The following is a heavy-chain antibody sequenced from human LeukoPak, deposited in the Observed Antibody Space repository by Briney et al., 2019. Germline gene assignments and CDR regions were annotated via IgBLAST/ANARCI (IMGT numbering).Heavy chain of an antibody. Sequence: SETLSLTCTVSGGSISSSSYYWGWIRQPPGKGLEWIGSIYYSGSTYYNPSLKSRVTISVDTSKNQFSLKLSSVTAADTAVYYCARDSPIYVTMVRGSLYYYYMDVWGKGTTATVSS. V-gene: IGHV4-39*02. CDR3: ARDSPIYVTMVRGSLYYYYMDV. J-gene: IGHJ6*03. CDR2: IYYSGST. CDR1: GGSISSSSYY. D-gene: IGHD3-10*01.